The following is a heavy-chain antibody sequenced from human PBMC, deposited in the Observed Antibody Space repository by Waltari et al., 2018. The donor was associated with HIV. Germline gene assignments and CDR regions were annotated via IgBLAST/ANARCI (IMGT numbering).Heavy chain of an antibody. J-gene: IGHJ2*01. V-gene: IGHV4-34*01. CDR2: INHSGST. CDR1: GGSFSGYY. D-gene: IGHD4-17*01. CDR3: ARAPIRYGENGPWYVDL. Sequence: QVQLQQWGAGLLKPSETLSLTCAVYGGSFSGYYWSWIRQPPGKGLEWIGEINHSGSTNYNPSLKSRVTISVDTSKNQFSLKLSSVTAADTAVYYCARAPIRYGENGPWYVDLWGRGTLVTVSS.